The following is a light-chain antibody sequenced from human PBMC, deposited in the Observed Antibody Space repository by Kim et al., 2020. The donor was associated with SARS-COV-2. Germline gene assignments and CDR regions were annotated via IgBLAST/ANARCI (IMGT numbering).Light chain of an antibody. CDR2: RNN. V-gene: IGLV10-54*01. CDR3: SAWDNSLSGWV. Sequence: QDATLTCAGNSNNVGNEGARWLQHHQGHPPKLLSYRNNNRPSGISERLSASRSGNTASLTITGLQPEDEADYYCSAWDNSLSGWVFGGGTQLTVL. CDR1: SNNVGNEG. J-gene: IGLJ3*02.